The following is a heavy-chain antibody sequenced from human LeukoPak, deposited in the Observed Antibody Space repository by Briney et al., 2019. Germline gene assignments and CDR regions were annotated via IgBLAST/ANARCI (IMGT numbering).Heavy chain of an antibody. Sequence: SVKVSCKASGATFSSYAISWVRQAPGQGLEWMGGIIPIFGTANYAQKFQGRVTITADESTSTAYVELSSLRSEDPAVYYCARDYCSGGSCPPNDAFDIWGQGTMVTVSS. CDR2: IIPIFGTA. J-gene: IGHJ3*02. CDR3: ARDYCSGGSCPPNDAFDI. CDR1: GATFSSYA. D-gene: IGHD2-15*01. V-gene: IGHV1-69*01.